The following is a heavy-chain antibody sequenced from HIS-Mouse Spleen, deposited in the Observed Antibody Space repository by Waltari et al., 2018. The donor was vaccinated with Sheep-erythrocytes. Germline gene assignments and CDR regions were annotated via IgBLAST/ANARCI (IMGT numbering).Heavy chain of an antibody. V-gene: IGHV3-21*01. CDR1: GFPFSRHR. Sequence: EVQLVESGGGLVKPGGSLRLSCSASGFPFSRHRLTWARQAPGKGLEWVSSISSSSSYIYYADSVKGRFTISRDNAKNSLYLQMNSLRAEDTAVYYCARVASGATFDYWGQGTLVTVSS. CDR2: ISSSSSYI. CDR3: ARVASGATFDY. J-gene: IGHJ4*02. D-gene: IGHD1-26*01.